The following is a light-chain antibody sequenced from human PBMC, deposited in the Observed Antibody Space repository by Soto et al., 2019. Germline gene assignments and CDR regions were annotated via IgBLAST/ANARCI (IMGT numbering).Light chain of an antibody. J-gene: IGKJ4*01. Sequence: IQMTQSPSSLSASVGDSVTITCRASQSIGNSLHWYQQKPGKAPNLLIYAASSFHSGVPSRFSGGGSGTDFTLTISSLQPEDSATYDCQQSYSTPLTFGGGTKVEIK. CDR1: QSIGNS. CDR3: QQSYSTPLT. V-gene: IGKV1-39*01. CDR2: AAS.